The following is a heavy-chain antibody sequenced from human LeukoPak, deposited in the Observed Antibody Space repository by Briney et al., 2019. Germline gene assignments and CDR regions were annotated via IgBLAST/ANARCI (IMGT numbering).Heavy chain of an antibody. Sequence: SVKVSCKASGGTFSSYAISWVRQAPGQGLEWMGGIIPIFGTANYAQKFQGRVTITADESTSTAYMELSSLRSEDTAVYYCASGTMIVVVTMDYWGQGTLVTVSS. CDR3: ASGTMIVVVTMDY. CDR2: IIPIFGTA. D-gene: IGHD3-22*01. CDR1: GGTFSSYA. J-gene: IGHJ4*02. V-gene: IGHV1-69*01.